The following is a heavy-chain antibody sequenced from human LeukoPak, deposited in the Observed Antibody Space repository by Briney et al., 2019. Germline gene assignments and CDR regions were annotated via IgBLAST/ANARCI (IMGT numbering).Heavy chain of an antibody. J-gene: IGHJ3*02. CDR1: GYTFTNYD. V-gene: IGHV1-8*01. CDR3: ARGPAAVGRAFDI. D-gene: IGHD6-13*01. Sequence: GASVKVSCKASGYTFTNYDINWVRQATGQGLEWMGWMTPYSGDTGYAQKFQGRVTMTRDTSISTAYVEVKSLTSEDTAIYFCARGPAAVGRAFDIWGPGTIVSVSS. CDR2: MTPYSGDT.